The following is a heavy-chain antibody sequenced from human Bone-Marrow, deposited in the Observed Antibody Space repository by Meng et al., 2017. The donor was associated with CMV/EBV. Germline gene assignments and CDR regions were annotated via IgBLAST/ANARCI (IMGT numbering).Heavy chain of an antibody. Sequence: SETLSLTCAVHGGSSSGYYWSWIRQPPGKGLEWIGEINHSGSTNYNPSLKSRVTISLDTSKNQFTLKLSSVTAADTAVYYCARGAIVGGSMDVWGQGTTVTVSS. CDR3: ARGAIVGGSMDV. D-gene: IGHD2-2*02. CDR1: GGSSSGYY. CDR2: INHSGST. V-gene: IGHV4-34*01. J-gene: IGHJ6*02.